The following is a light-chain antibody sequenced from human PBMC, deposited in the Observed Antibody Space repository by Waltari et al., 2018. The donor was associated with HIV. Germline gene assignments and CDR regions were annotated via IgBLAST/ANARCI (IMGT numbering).Light chain of an antibody. V-gene: IGLV2-14*03. CDR3: SSYSTNTNNSPWV. Sequence: QSALAQPASVSGSPGQSITISCTGTTSAAGTYNYVSWYQQHPGKGPKLVIFDVSHRPSGISDRFSGSRSGNTASLTISGLRAEDEADYFCSSYSTNTNNSPWVFGGGTKVTVL. CDR2: DVS. CDR1: TSAAGTYNY. J-gene: IGLJ3*02.